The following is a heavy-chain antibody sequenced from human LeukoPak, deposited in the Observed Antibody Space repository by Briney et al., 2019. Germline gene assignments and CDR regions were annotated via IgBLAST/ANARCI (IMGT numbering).Heavy chain of an antibody. D-gene: IGHD3-10*01. CDR1: GGSISRYY. Sequence: SETLSLTCTVSGGSISRYYWSWIRQPPGKGLEWIGNIYYSGSTNYNTSLKSRLTISVDTSKNQFSLKLSSVTAADTAVYYCARPSGRNYYYYMDVWGKGTTVTVSS. CDR2: IYYSGST. CDR3: ARPSGRNYYYYMDV. J-gene: IGHJ6*03. V-gene: IGHV4-59*01.